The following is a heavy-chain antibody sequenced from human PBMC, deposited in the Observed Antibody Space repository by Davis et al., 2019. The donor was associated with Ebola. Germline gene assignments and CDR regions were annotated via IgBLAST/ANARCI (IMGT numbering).Heavy chain of an antibody. J-gene: IGHJ4*01. D-gene: IGHD3-10*01. CDR2: MNPDSGNT. CDR1: RYSFTNYD. Sequence: AASVKVSCKASRYSFTNYDINGVRQATGQGLEWMGWMNPDSGNTGYAQKRKERLTRTRTTSIGTAYMELSSLTSEDTAIYYCVKGDRQCTSSSCYNYWGRGTLVTVSS. CDR3: VKGDRQCTSSSCYNY. V-gene: IGHV1-8*01.